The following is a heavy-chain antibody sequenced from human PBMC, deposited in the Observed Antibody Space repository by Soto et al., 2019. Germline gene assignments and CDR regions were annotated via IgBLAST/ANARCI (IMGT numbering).Heavy chain of an antibody. V-gene: IGHV4-59*01. CDR2: IFYSGST. CDR3: AREGYGGPPDYYYGVDV. D-gene: IGHD4-17*01. CDR1: GGSISTYY. J-gene: IGHJ6*02. Sequence: QVQLQESGPGLVKPSETLSLTCTVSGGSISTYYWSWIRQPPGKGLEWIGYIFYSGSTNYNPSLKSRGTISIATSKNQFSLKLNSVTAADTAVYYCAREGYGGPPDYYYGVDVWGQGTTVTVSS.